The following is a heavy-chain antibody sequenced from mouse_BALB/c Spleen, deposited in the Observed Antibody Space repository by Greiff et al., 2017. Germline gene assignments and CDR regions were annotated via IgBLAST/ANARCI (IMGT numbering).Heavy chain of an antibody. CDR1: GYTFTSYT. D-gene: IGHD2-12*01. Sequence: VKLQQSGAELARPGASVKMSCKASGYTFTSYTMHWVKQRPGQGLEWIGYINPSSGYTNYNQKFKDKATLTADKSSSTAYMQLSSLTSEDSAVYYCARRGLRPYWYFDVWGAGTTVTVSS. J-gene: IGHJ1*01. CDR3: ARRGLRPYWYFDV. V-gene: IGHV1-4*01. CDR2: INPSSGYT.